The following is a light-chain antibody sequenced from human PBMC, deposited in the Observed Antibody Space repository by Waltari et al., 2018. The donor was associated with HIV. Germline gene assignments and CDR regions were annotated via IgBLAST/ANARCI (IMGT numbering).Light chain of an antibody. CDR2: EVI. Sequence: QSALTQPPSASGSPGQSVTISCSGTSSYVGGYNYVSWYQRHPGKAPKLLIYEVIKRPSGVPDRFFGSKSGNTASLTVSGLQAEDEADYFCSSYAGDYNLVFGGGTKLTVL. CDR1: SSYVGGYNY. CDR3: SSYAGDYNLV. J-gene: IGLJ3*02. V-gene: IGLV2-8*01.